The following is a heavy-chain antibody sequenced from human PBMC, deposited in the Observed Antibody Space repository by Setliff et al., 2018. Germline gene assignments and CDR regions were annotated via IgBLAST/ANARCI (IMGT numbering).Heavy chain of an antibody. J-gene: IGHJ4*02. D-gene: IGHD6-19*01. CDR3: ARARSNGWEEPDY. V-gene: IGHV3-48*01. CDR1: GLTFRNFG. Sequence: GESLKISCIVSGLTFRNFGMTWVRQAPGKGLEWLSKISGASSTIYYADSVKGRFPISRDNAPTSLSLQMNNLTAEDTAVYFCARARSNGWEEPDYWGQGTLVTVSS. CDR2: ISGASSTI.